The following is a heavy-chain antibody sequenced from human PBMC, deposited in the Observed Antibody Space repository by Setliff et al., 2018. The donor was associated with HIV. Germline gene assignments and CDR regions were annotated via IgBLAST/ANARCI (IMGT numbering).Heavy chain of an antibody. CDR2: IQSDGTNK. J-gene: IGHJ2*01. D-gene: IGHD4-17*01. CDR1: GFTFSSYG. Sequence: PGGSLRLSCAASGFTFSSYGFHWVRQAPGKGLERVAFIQSDGTNKYYADSVKGRFTISRDSSKNTLYLQMNSLRAEDTAVYYCAKDRTSYGDYVLGPSFDLWGRGTLVTVSS. V-gene: IGHV3-30*02. CDR3: AKDRTSYGDYVLGPSFDL.